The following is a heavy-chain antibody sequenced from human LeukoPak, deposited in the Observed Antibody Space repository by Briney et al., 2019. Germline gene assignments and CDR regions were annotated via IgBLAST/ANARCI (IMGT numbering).Heavy chain of an antibody. CDR3: ARVYCSSTSCHTWRPYYYYYYMDV. Sequence: SETLSLTCAVYGGSSSGYYWSWIRQPPGKGLEWIGEINHSGSTNYNPSLKSRVTISVDTSKNQFSLKLSSVTAADTAVYYCARVYCSSTSCHTWRPYYYYYYMDVWGKGTTVTVSS. CDR2: INHSGST. CDR1: GGSSSGYY. V-gene: IGHV4-34*01. J-gene: IGHJ6*03. D-gene: IGHD2-2*02.